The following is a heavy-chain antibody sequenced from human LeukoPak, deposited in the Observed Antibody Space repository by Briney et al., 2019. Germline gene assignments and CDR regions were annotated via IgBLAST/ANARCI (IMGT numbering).Heavy chain of an antibody. J-gene: IGHJ6*03. CDR3: ARDGPIWGYYYYMDV. CDR1: GGSISSSSYY. D-gene: IGHD7-27*01. Sequence: ETLSLTCTVSGGSISSSSYYWGWIRQPPGKGLEWIGSIYYSGSTYYNPSLKSRVTISVDTSKNQFSLKLSSVTAADTAVYYCARDGPIWGYYYYMDVWGKGTTVTVSS. CDR2: IYYSGST. V-gene: IGHV4-39*07.